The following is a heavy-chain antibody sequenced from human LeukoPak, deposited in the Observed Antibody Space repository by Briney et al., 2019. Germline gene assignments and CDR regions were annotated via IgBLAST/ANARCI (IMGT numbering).Heavy chain of an antibody. Sequence: GGSLRLSCAASGFTFSSYNMNWVRQAPGKGLEWVSFISSSSSYIYYADSVKGRSTISRDNAKNSLYLQMNSLRAEDTAVYYCAELGITMIGGVWSKGTTVTTSS. J-gene: IGHJ6*04. D-gene: IGHD3-10*02. V-gene: IGHV3-21*01. CDR2: ISSSSSYI. CDR3: AELGITMIGGV. CDR1: GFTFSSYN.